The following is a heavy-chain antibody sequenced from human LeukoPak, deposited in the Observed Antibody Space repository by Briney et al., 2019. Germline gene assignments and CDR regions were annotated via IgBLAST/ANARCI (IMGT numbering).Heavy chain of an antibody. J-gene: IGHJ4*02. Sequence: SETLSLTCAVHGGSFSGYHWNWIRQFPGKGLEWIGEINDRGHTNYNPSLESRVTISVDTSKKQFSLKLSSVAAADAAVYYCARDPTTVVTTPYYFDFWGQGTLVTVSS. CDR3: ARDPTTVVTTPYYFDF. CDR2: INDRGHT. D-gene: IGHD4-23*01. CDR1: GGSFSGYH. V-gene: IGHV4-34*01.